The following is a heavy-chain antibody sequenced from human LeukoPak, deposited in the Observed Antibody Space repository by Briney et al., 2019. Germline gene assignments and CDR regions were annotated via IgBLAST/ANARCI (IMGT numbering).Heavy chain of an antibody. V-gene: IGHV3-30*18. CDR1: GFTFSSYG. CDR3: AKERGYSSSFFDY. CDR2: ISYDGSNK. D-gene: IGHD6-13*01. J-gene: IGHJ4*02. Sequence: PAGSLSLSCAASGFTFSSYGMHWVRQAPAKGLELVAVISYDGSNKYYADSVMGRFTISRDNSKNTLYLQMNSLRAEDTAVYYCAKERGYSSSFFDYWGQGTLVTVSS.